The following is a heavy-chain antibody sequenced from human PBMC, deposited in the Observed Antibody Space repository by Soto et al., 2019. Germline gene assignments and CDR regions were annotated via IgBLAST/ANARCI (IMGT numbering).Heavy chain of an antibody. CDR2: ISFDGLKK. CDR3: AQDRSGSYPFYYGMDV. J-gene: IGHJ6*01. CDR1: VRTFHRHG. V-gene: IGHV3-30*18. D-gene: IGHD1-26*01. Sequence: GGSLRLSCASSVRTFHRHGMHCVRHAPGKGLEWVAVISFDGLKKYYADSVKGRFTISRDNSNTTLFLQMNTLRPEDTAVYYCAQDRSGSYPFYYGMDVWGQGTTVRVSS.